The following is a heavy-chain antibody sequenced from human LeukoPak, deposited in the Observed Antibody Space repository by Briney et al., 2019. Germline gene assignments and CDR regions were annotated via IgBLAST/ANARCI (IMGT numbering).Heavy chain of an antibody. CDR3: ARDLSAAYDF. V-gene: IGHV3-33*08. Sequence: PGGSLRLSCAASGFTFSSYAMHWVRQAPGKGLEWVARLVYDERSDYADSVKGRFSISRDNSKNTLFLDMSNLRVDDTAVYYCARDLSAAYDFWGQGVLVTVSS. CDR1: GFTFSSYA. J-gene: IGHJ4*02. CDR2: LVYDERS. D-gene: IGHD2-21*01.